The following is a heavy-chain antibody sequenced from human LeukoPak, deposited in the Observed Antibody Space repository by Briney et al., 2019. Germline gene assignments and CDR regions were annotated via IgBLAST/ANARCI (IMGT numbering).Heavy chain of an antibody. CDR1: GGSFSGYC. D-gene: IGHD6-13*01. J-gene: IGHJ4*02. Sequence: SETLSLTCAVYGGSFSGYCWSWIRQPPGKGLEWIGEINHSGSTNYNPSLKSRVTISVDTSKNQFSLKLSSVTAADTAVYYCASAAGYSSSRNDYWGQGTLVTVSS. CDR2: INHSGST. V-gene: IGHV4-34*01. CDR3: ASAAGYSSSRNDY.